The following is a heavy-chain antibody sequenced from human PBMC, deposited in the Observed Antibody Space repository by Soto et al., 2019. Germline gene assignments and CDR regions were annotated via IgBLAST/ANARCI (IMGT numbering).Heavy chain of an antibody. D-gene: IGHD2-15*01. J-gene: IGHJ4*02. V-gene: IGHV3-7*03. Sequence: GGSLRLSCAASGFTFNTFWMSWVRQSPGKGLEWVANIKHDGSETYYADSVKGRFTISRDNAKNSLFLQMNTLRTEDTAVYYCARDFATHCSGSTCYPYAYWGQGALVTVSS. CDR2: IKHDGSET. CDR1: GFTFNTFW. CDR3: ARDFATHCSGSTCYPYAY.